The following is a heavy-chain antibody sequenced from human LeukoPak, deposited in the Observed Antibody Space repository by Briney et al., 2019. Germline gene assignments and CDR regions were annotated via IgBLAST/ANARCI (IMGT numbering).Heavy chain of an antibody. D-gene: IGHD5-12*01. CDR2: ISSSSSYI. V-gene: IGHV3-21*04. Sequence: GSLRLSCAASGFTFSSYSMNWVRQAPGKGLEWVSSISSSSSYIYYADSVKGRFTISRDNAKNSLYLQMNSLRAEDMALYYCAKDSGGYSGYATGSYFDSWGQGTLVTVSS. J-gene: IGHJ4*02. CDR1: GFTFSSYS. CDR3: AKDSGGYSGYATGSYFDS.